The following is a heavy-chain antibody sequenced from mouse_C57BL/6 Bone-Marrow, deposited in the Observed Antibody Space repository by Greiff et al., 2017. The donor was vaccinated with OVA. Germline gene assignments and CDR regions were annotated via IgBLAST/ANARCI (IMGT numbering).Heavy chain of an antibody. D-gene: IGHD2-2*01. CDR1: GFTFSDYY. V-gene: IGHV5-12*01. Sequence: EVQLQESGGGLVQPGGSLKLSCAASGFTFSDYYMYWVRQTPEKRLEWVAYISNGGGSTYYPDTVKGRFTISRDNAKNTLYLQMSRLKSEDTAMYYCARHEKSRLRVLYAMDYWGQGTSVTVSS. CDR3: ARHEKSRLRVLYAMDY. J-gene: IGHJ4*01. CDR2: ISNGGGST.